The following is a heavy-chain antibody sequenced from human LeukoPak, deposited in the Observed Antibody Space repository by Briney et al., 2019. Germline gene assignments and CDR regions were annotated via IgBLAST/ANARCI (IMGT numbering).Heavy chain of an antibody. CDR2: ISYDGSNK. CDR3: ARAYYDFWSGSSDAFDI. CDR1: GFPFRSYA. D-gene: IGHD3-3*01. V-gene: IGHV3-30-3*01. J-gene: IGHJ3*02. Sequence: GSLRLSCSASGFPFRSYAMQWVRQAPGKGLEWVAVISYDGSNKYYADSVKGRFTISRDNSKNTLYLQMNSLRAEDTAVYYCARAYYDFWSGSSDAFDIWGQGTMVTVSS.